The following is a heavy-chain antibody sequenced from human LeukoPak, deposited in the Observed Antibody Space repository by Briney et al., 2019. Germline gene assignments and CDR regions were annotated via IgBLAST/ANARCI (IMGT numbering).Heavy chain of an antibody. Sequence: ASVKVSCKASGYTFTGYYMHWVRQAPGQGLEWMGRINPNSGGTNYAQKFQGRVTMTRDTSICTAYMELSRLRSDDTAVYYCAASGGYSSGTDYWGQGTLVTVSS. CDR3: AASGGYSSGTDY. CDR2: INPNSGGT. D-gene: IGHD6-19*01. CDR1: GYTFTGYY. J-gene: IGHJ4*02. V-gene: IGHV1-2*06.